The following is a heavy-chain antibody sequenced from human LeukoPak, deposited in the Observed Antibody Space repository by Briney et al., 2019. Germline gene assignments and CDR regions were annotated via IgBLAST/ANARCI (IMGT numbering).Heavy chain of an antibody. V-gene: IGHV4-59*01. CDR3: ARGPSAEFDY. CDR1: GGSISSYY. J-gene: IGHJ4*02. Sequence: SETLSLTCTVSGGSISSYYWSWIRQPPGKGLEWIGYIYYSGSTNYNPSLKSRVTISVDTSKNRFSLRLSSVTAADTAVYYCARGPSAEFDYWGQGTLVTVSS. CDR2: IYYSGST.